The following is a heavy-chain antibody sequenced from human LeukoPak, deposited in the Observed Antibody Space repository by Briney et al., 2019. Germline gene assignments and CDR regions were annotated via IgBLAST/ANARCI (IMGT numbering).Heavy chain of an antibody. D-gene: IGHD4-17*01. J-gene: IGHJ4*02. V-gene: IGHV3-74*01. CDR1: GFTFTSVW. Sequence: PGGSLGLSCAASGFTFTSVWMHWFRQAPGRGLVWISRISTDGAVTGYADSVKGRFTISRDNAKNTLYLQMNSLRAEDTAVYYCARDRTTVTLFDNWGQGALVTVSS. CDR2: ISTDGAVT. CDR3: ARDRTTVTLFDN.